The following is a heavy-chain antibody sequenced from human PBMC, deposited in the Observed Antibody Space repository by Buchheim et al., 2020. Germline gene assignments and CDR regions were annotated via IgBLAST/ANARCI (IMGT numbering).Heavy chain of an antibody. CDR2: ISYDGSNK. Sequence: QVQLVESGGGVVQPGRSLRLSCAASGFTFSSYGMHWVRQAPGKGLEWVAVISYDGSNKYYADSVKGRFTISRDNSKNTLYLQMNSLGAEDTAVYYCAKAKLETNYYYYGMDVWGQGTT. CDR1: GFTFSSYG. V-gene: IGHV3-30*18. D-gene: IGHD1-1*01. J-gene: IGHJ6*02. CDR3: AKAKLETNYYYYGMDV.